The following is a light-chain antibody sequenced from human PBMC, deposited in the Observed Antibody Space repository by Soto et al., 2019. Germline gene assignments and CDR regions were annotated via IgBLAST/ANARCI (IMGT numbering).Light chain of an antibody. J-gene: IGLJ2*01. Sequence: QSVLTQPPSVSGSPGQSVTISCTGTSSDVGSYNHVSWYQQPPGTAPKLMIYEVSNRPSGVPDRFSGSKSGNTASLTISGLQAEDEADYYCSSYTSSSPHVVFGGGTKLTVL. CDR3: SSYTSSSPHVV. CDR1: SSDVGSYNH. CDR2: EVS. V-gene: IGLV2-18*02.